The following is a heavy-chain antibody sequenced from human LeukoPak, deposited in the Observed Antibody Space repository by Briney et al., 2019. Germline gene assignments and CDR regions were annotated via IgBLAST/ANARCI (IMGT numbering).Heavy chain of an antibody. J-gene: IGHJ4*02. CDR2: ISSSGSTI. CDR1: GFTLSSYE. Sequence: PGGSLRLSCAASGFTLSSYEMNWVRQAPGKGLEWVSYISSSGSTIYYADSVKGRFTISRDNAKNSLYLQMNSLRAEDTAVYYCARDVPVGATPLDYWGQGTLVTVSS. CDR3: ARDVPVGATPLDY. D-gene: IGHD1-26*01. V-gene: IGHV3-48*03.